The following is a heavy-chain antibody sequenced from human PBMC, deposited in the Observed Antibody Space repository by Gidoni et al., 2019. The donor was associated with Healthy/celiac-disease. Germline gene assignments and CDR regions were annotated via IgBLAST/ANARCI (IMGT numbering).Heavy chain of an antibody. D-gene: IGHD3-22*01. CDR2: VNYCGST. CDR3: ARDCYDSTPAFDI. Sequence: QVQLQESGLGLVKPSETLSLTCTVSGGPISSYYWSWIRQPPGKGLEWSGYVNYCGSTNYNPSLQSRVTISVDTSKNQFSLKLCSVTAADTAVFYCARDCYDSTPAFDIWGQGTMVTVSS. J-gene: IGHJ3*02. V-gene: IGHV4-59*01. CDR1: GGPISSYY.